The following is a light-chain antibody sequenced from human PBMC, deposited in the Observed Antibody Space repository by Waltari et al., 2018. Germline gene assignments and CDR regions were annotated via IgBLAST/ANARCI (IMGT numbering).Light chain of an antibody. CDR3: SSYSYSSGTLVI. CDR2: EVT. CDR1: SSDIDGYNY. J-gene: IGLJ2*01. V-gene: IGLV2-14*01. Sequence: QSALTQPASVSGSPGQSITISCTGTSSDIDGYNYVSWYQQHPGKAPELIIFEVTKRPEGVVHRSTGSKSANTASLTISALQADDEADYYCSSYSYSSGTLVIFGGGTRLTVL.